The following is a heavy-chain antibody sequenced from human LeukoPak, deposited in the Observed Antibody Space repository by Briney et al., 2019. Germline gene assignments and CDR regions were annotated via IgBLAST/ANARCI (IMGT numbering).Heavy chain of an antibody. Sequence: GGSLRLSCAASGFTFSNAWMSWVRQAPGKGLEWVGRIKSKTDGGTTDYAAPVKGRFTISRDDSKNTLYLQMNSLKTEDTAVYCCTTAGGVPAAITDFDYWGQGTLVTVSS. CDR3: TTAGGVPAAITDFDY. J-gene: IGHJ4*02. V-gene: IGHV3-15*01. CDR2: IKSKTDGGTT. D-gene: IGHD2-2*01. CDR1: GFTFSNAW.